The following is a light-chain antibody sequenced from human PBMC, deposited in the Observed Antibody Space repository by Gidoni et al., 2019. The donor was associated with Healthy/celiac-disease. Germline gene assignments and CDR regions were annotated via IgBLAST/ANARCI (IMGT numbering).Light chain of an antibody. Sequence: EIVLTQSPATLSLSPGESATLSCRASQSVSSYLAWYQQKPGQAPRLLIYDASNRATGIPARFSGSGSGTDFTLTISSLELEDFAVYYCQQRSNWPMCSFGQXTKLEIK. CDR2: DAS. CDR1: QSVSSY. J-gene: IGKJ2*04. CDR3: QQRSNWPMCS. V-gene: IGKV3-11*01.